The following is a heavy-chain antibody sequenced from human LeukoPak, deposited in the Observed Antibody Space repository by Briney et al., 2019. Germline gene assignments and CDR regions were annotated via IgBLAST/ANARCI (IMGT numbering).Heavy chain of an antibody. J-gene: IGHJ3*02. V-gene: IGHV3-53*01. CDR2: IYSGGST. D-gene: IGHD2-21*02. CDR1: GFSVSSNY. Sequence: GESLRLSCAASGFSVSSNYMSWVRQAPGKGLEWVPVIYSGGSTYYADSVKGRFTISRDNSKDTLYLQMNSLRVEDTAMYYCARGGGAYCGGDCWRAFDIWGQGTVVTVSS. CDR3: ARGGGAYCGGDCWRAFDI.